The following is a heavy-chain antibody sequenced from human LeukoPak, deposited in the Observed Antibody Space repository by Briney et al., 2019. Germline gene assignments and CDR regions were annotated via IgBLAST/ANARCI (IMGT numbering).Heavy chain of an antibody. V-gene: IGHV3-48*03. CDR3: ARDSLRYYDSSGYYHDY. CDR2: ISSSGSTI. D-gene: IGHD3-22*01. J-gene: IGHJ4*02. CDR1: GFTFSSYE. Sequence: GGSLRLSCAASGFTFSSYEMNWVRQAPGKGLEWASYISSSGSTIYYADSAKGRFTISRDNAKNSLYLQMNSLRAEDTAVYYCARDSLRYYDSSGYYHDYWGQGTLVTVSS.